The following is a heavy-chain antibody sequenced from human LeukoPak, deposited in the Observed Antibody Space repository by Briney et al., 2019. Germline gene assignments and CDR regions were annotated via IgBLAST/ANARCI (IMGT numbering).Heavy chain of an antibody. V-gene: IGHV3-30*03. CDR1: GFTFSSYG. D-gene: IGHD3-10*01. CDR3: ARVRLGAAEDY. J-gene: IGHJ4*02. Sequence: PGGSLRLSCAASGFTFSSYGMHWVRQAPGKGLEWVAVISYDGSNKYYADSVKGRFTISRDNSKNTLYLQMNSLRAEDTAVYYCARVRLGAAEDYWGQGTLVTVSS. CDR2: ISYDGSNK.